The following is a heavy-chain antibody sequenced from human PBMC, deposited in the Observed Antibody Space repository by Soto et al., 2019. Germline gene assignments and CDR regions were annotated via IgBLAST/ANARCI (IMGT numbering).Heavy chain of an antibody. CDR1: GFTFSNFA. Sequence: TGGSLRLSCTGSGFTFSNFAMDWVRQAPGKGLEWVSYIDTRSSRRLYANSVRGRFTISRDNAKNSLYLQMNSLRAEDTAVYYCARDFGYYFDYWGQGTLVTVSS. CDR3: ARDFGYYFDY. V-gene: IGHV3-48*04. CDR2: IDTRSSRR. J-gene: IGHJ4*02. D-gene: IGHD3-10*01.